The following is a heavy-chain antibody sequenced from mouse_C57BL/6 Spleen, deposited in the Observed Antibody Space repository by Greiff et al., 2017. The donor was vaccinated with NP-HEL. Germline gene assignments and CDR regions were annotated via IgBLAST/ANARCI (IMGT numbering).Heavy chain of an antibody. D-gene: IGHD3-2*01. CDR2: IYPENGDT. Sequence: EVQLQHSGAELVRPGASVKLSCTASGFNIKDDSMHWVKQRPEQGLEWIGWIYPENGDTEYASKFQGKATITADTSSNTAYLQLSSLTSEDTAVYDATQGDSSGSSAYWGQGTLVTVSA. J-gene: IGHJ3*01. CDR1: GFNIKDDS. V-gene: IGHV14-4*01. CDR3: TQGDSSGSSAY.